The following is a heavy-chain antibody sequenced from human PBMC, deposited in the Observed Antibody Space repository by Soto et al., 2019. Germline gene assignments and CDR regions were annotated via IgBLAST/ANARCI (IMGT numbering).Heavy chain of an antibody. J-gene: IGHJ4*02. V-gene: IGHV4-31*03. CDR3: ARDRSFDY. CDR1: GCSISSGDYY. CDR2: IYYSGST. Sequence: SETLSLTCPVSGCSISSGDYYWSWLRQHPGKGLEWIGYIYYSGSTYYNPSLKSRVTISVGTSKNQFSLKLSSVTAADTAVYYCARDRSFDYWGQGTLVTVS.